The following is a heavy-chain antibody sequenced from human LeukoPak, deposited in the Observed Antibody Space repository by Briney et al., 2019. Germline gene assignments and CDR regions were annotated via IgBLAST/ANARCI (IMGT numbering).Heavy chain of an antibody. CDR1: GGSFSGYY. Sequence: SETLSLTCAVYGGSFSGYYWSWIRQHPRKGLEWIGEINHSGSTNYNPSLKSRVTISVDTSKNQFSLRLSSVTAADTAVYYCARRTMTTGTYYFDYWGQGTLVTVSS. D-gene: IGHD4-17*01. V-gene: IGHV4-34*01. J-gene: IGHJ4*02. CDR3: ARRTMTTGTYYFDY. CDR2: INHSGST.